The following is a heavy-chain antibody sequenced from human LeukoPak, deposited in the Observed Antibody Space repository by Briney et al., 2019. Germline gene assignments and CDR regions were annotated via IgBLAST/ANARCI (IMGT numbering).Heavy chain of an antibody. CDR2: ISGSGGST. Sequence: GGSLRLSCAASGFTLSSYAMSWVRQAPGKGLEWVSAISGSGGSTYYADSVKGRFTISRDNSKNTLYLQMNSLRAEDTAVYYCAKADYGDYEGICFDYWGQGTLVTVSS. J-gene: IGHJ4*02. CDR1: GFTLSSYA. V-gene: IGHV3-23*01. D-gene: IGHD4-17*01. CDR3: AKADYGDYEGICFDY.